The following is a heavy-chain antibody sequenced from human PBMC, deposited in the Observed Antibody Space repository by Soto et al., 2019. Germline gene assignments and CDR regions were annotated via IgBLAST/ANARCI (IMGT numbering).Heavy chain of an antibody. V-gene: IGHV1-2*04. J-gene: IGHJ6*03. D-gene: IGHD6-13*01. Sequence: QVQLVQSGAEVKKPGASVKVSCKASGYTFTGYYMHWVRQAPGQGLEWMGWINPNSGGTNYAQKFQGWVTMTRDTSISTAYMELGRLRSDDTAVYYCARGYVAAAGTSRYYYYYMDVWGKGTTVTVSS. CDR3: ARGYVAAAGTSRYYYYYMDV. CDR1: GYTFTGYY. CDR2: INPNSGGT.